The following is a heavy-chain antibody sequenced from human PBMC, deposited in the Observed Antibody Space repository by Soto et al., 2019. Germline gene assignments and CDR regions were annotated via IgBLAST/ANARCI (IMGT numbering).Heavy chain of an antibody. J-gene: IGHJ3*02. CDR1: GYTFSDYY. D-gene: IGHD3-22*01. CDR2: ISPKSGGT. CDR3: TRNEFYYNSSGYHDGFDI. V-gene: IGHV1-2*02. Sequence: QVQLVQSGAEVQKPGASVKVSCKASGYTFSDYYVHWVRQAPGQGLEWMGWISPKSGGTNYAQKFQGRFTMTRDTSIFTAYMELSRLRSDDTAVYYCTRNEFYYNSSGYHDGFDIWGQGTLVTVSS.